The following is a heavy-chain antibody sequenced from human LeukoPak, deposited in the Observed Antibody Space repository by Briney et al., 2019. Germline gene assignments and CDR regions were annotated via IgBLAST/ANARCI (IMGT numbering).Heavy chain of an antibody. CDR3: AKAKYGGWYGGFNY. V-gene: IGHV3-23*01. Sequence: GGSLRLSCAGSGFTFSRYSMTWVRQAPGKGLEWVSAISGSGGSTYYADSVKGRFTISRDNSKNTLYLQMNSLRAEDTAVYYCAKAKYGGWYGGFNYWGQGTLVTVSS. CDR1: GFTFSRYS. CDR2: ISGSGGST. J-gene: IGHJ4*02. D-gene: IGHD6-19*01.